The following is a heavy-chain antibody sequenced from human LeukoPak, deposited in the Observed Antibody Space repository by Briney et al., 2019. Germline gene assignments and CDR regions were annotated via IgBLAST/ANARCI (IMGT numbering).Heavy chain of an antibody. J-gene: IGHJ4*02. V-gene: IGHV3-21*01. CDR3: ARHRYYYDSSGSPHFLY. CDR2: ISSSSSYI. CDR1: GFTFSSYS. Sequence: GGSLRLSCAASGFTFSSYSMNWVRQAPGKGLEWVSSISSSSSYIYYADSVKGRFTISRDNAKNSLYLQMNSLRAEDSAVYYCARHRYYYDSSGSPHFLYGGQGTLVPVSS. D-gene: IGHD3-22*01.